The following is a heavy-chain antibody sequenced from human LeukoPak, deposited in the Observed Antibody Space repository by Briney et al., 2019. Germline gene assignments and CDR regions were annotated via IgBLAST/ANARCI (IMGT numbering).Heavy chain of an antibody. CDR3: YSSGRGP. V-gene: IGHV3-15*01. CDR1: GLTFSNAW. CDR2: IKSRTAGGAT. J-gene: IGHJ5*02. Sequence: PGGSLRLSCEASGLTFSNAWMTWVRQTPGKGLEWVGRIKSRTAGGATDYDAPVKGRFTISRDDSEKTAFLQMNSLQSEDTAVYFCYSSGRGPWGQGTLVIVSS. D-gene: IGHD3-10*01.